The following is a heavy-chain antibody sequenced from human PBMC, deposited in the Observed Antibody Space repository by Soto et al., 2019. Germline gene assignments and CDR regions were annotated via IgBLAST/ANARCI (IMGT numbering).Heavy chain of an antibody. CDR1: GGSISSFD. Sequence: QVQLQESGPGLVKPSETLSLTCTVSGGSISSFDWNWIRQSPGKGLEWIGYISYSGSTNYNPSLRSRVTISVKASTQPFSMKLRSVTDADTAVSSCTGQDTSGYAFDYWGQGTLVTVSS. V-gene: IGHV4-59*08. CDR2: ISYSGST. D-gene: IGHD3-22*01. J-gene: IGHJ4*02. CDR3: TGQDTSGYAFDY.